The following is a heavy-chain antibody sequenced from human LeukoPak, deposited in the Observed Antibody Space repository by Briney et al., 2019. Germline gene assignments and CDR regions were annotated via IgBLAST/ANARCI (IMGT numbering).Heavy chain of an antibody. J-gene: IGHJ4*02. Sequence: ASVKVSCKASGYTFTSYGISWVRQAPGQGLEWMGWISTHNGNTNYAQKFQGRVTMTTDTSTSTAYMELRSLRSDDTAVYYCARHVPKTYYYDSSGFFFDYWGQGTLVTVSS. CDR1: GYTFTSYG. D-gene: IGHD3-22*01. V-gene: IGHV1-18*01. CDR3: ARHVPKTYYYDSSGFFFDY. CDR2: ISTHNGNT.